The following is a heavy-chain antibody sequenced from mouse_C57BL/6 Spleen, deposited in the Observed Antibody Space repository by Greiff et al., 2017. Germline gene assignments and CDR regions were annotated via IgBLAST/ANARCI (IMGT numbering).Heavy chain of an antibody. J-gene: IGHJ3*01. CDR3: ARYPLTDPAWFAY. CDR2: IRNKANGYTT. D-gene: IGHD4-1*01. CDR1: GFTFTDYY. Sequence: EVMLVESGGGLVQPGGSLSLSCAASGFTFTDYYMSWVRQPPGKALEWLGFIRNKANGYTTEYSASVKGRFTISRDNSQSILYLQMNALRAEDSATYYCARYPLTDPAWFAYWGQGTLVTVSA. V-gene: IGHV7-3*01.